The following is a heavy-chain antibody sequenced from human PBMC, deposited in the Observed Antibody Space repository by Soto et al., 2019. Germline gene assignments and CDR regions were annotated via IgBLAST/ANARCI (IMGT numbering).Heavy chain of an antibody. CDR2: IIPILGIA. Sequence: VASVKVSCKASGGTFSSYTISWVRQAPGQGLEWMGRIIPILGIANYAQKFQGRVTITADKSTSTAYMELSSLRSEDTAVYYCARAMSSGAFDIWGQGTMVTVSS. V-gene: IGHV1-69*02. J-gene: IGHJ3*02. D-gene: IGHD2-2*01. CDR3: ARAMSSGAFDI. CDR1: GGTFSSYT.